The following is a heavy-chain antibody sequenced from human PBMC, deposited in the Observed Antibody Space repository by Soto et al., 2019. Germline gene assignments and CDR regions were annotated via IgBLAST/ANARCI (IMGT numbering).Heavy chain of an antibody. CDR1: GFIFRDYA. CDR2: ISGSGDSA. Sequence: VQLLESGGGLVQPGGSLRLSCAASGFIFRDYAMNWVRQAPGKGLEWVSDISGSGDSARYADCVKGRFTISRDNSRDTLYLHMNSLRVDDTAVYYCGKERRGSGWSVCDFWGQGDLVTVSS. CDR3: GKERRGSGWSVCDF. V-gene: IGHV3-23*01. J-gene: IGHJ4*02. D-gene: IGHD6-19*01.